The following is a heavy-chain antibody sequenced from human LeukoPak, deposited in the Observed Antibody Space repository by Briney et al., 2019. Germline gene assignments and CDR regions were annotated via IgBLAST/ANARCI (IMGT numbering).Heavy chain of an antibody. CDR3: AKDRGAYSPYYYYGMDV. V-gene: IGHV3-30*18. CDR2: ISYDGSNK. Sequence: GGSLRLSCAASGFTFSSYGMHWVRRAPGKGLEWVAVISYDGSNKYYADSVKGRLTISRDNSKNTLYLQMNSLRAEDTAVYYCAKDRGAYSPYYYYGMDVWGKGTTVTVSS. CDR1: GFTFSSYG. J-gene: IGHJ6*04. D-gene: IGHD1-26*01.